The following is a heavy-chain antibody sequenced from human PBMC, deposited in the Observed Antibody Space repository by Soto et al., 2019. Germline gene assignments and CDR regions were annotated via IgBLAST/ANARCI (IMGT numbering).Heavy chain of an antibody. CDR1: GGSISSGGYY. CDR3: ARTLLWFGESSPYYYGMDV. D-gene: IGHD3-10*01. J-gene: IGHJ6*02. V-gene: IGHV4-31*03. CDR2: IYYSGST. Sequence: SETLSLTCTVSGGSISSGGYYWSWIRQHPGKGLEWIGYIYYSGSTYYNPSLKSRVTISVDTSKNQSSLKLSSVTAADTAVYYCARTLLWFGESSPYYYGMDVWGQGTTVTVSS.